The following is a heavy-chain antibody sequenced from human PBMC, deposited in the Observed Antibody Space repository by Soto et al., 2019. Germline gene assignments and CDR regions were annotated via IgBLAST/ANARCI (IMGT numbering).Heavy chain of an antibody. J-gene: IGHJ6*02. V-gene: IGHV3-11*01. CDR2: ISSSGSTI. D-gene: IGHD4-17*01. CDR3: ASPTVTPHYGKDV. CDR1: GFTFSDYY. Sequence: QVQLVESGGGLVKPGGSLRLSCAASGFTFSDYYMSWIRQAPGKGLEWVSYISSSGSTIYYADSVKGRFTISRDNARNSLYLQTNSLRGEDTAVYYCASPTVTPHYGKDVLGQGATVTVSS.